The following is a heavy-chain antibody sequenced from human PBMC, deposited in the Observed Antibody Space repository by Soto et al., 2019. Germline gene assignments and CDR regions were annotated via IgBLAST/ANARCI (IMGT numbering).Heavy chain of an antibody. D-gene: IGHD3-10*01. Sequence: PSETLSLTCTVSGGSISSGDYYWSWIRQPPGKGLEWIGYIYYSGSTYYNPSLKSRVTISVDTSKNQFSLKLSSVTAADTAVYYCAREVAYYYGSGSSPWFDPWGQGTLVTVSS. CDR3: AREVAYYYGSGSSPWFDP. V-gene: IGHV4-30-4*01. CDR1: GGSISSGDYY. J-gene: IGHJ5*02. CDR2: IYYSGST.